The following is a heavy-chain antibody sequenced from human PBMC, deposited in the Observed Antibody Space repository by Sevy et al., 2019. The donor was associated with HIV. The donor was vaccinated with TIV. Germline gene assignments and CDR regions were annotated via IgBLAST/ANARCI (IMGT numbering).Heavy chain of an antibody. V-gene: IGHV3-30-3*01. Sequence: GGSLRISCAASGFTFSSYAMHWVRQAPGKGLEWVAVISYDGSNKYYADSVKGRFTISRDNSKNTLYLQMNSLRAEDTAVYYCARSLYCGGDCYLIDYWGQGTLVTVSS. J-gene: IGHJ4*02. CDR2: ISYDGSNK. CDR3: ARSLYCGGDCYLIDY. CDR1: GFTFSSYA. D-gene: IGHD2-21*02.